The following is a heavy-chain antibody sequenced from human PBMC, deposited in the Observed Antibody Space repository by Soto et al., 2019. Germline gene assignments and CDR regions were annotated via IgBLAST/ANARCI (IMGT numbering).Heavy chain of an antibody. CDR2: IYHSGST. CDR3: ARKHYFDWYYFDS. CDR1: GGSISSSYW. Sequence: PSETLSLTCAVSGGSISSSYWWSWVRQPPGKGLEWIGEIYHSGSTNYNPSLKSRVTISVDKSKDQFSLKLSSVTAADTAVYYCARKHYFDWYYFDSWGQGTLVTVSS. J-gene: IGHJ4*02. D-gene: IGHD3-22*01. V-gene: IGHV4-4*02.